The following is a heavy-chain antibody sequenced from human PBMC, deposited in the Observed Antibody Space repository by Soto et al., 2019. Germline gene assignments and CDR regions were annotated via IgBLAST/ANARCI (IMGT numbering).Heavy chain of an antibody. V-gene: IGHV3-30-3*01. CDR3: ARERWASTTGRLYYGFWSGYYSYNYYGMDV. D-gene: IGHD3-3*01. CDR1: GFTFSSYA. Sequence: GGSLRLSCAASGFTFSSYAMHWVRQAPGKGLEWVAVISYDGSNKYYADSVKGRFTISRDNSKNTLYLQMNSLRAEDTAVYYCARERWASTTGRLYYGFWSGYYSYNYYGMDVWGEGSTVNV. CDR2: ISYDGSNK. J-gene: IGHJ6*02.